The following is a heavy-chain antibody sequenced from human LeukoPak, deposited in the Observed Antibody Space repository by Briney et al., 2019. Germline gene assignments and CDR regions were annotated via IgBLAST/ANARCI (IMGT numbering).Heavy chain of an antibody. CDR1: GFTFSNYW. J-gene: IGHJ6*03. Sequence: GGSLRLSCAASGFTFSNYWMSWVRQAPGKGLEWVANIKQDASEKYYVDSVKGRFTISRDNAKNSLYLLMDTLRAEDTAVYYCARDGTRSGSYSVNYYYMDVWGKGTTVTVSS. CDR2: IKQDASEK. D-gene: IGHD1-26*01. V-gene: IGHV3-7*01. CDR3: ARDGTRSGSYSVNYYYMDV.